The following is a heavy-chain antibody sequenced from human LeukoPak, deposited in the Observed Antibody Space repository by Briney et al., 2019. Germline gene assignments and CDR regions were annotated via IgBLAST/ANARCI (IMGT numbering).Heavy chain of an antibody. D-gene: IGHD6-19*01. CDR3: ASLSSGWYGDWFDP. J-gene: IGHJ5*02. V-gene: IGHV1-8*01. Sequence: GASVKVSCKASGYTFTSYDINWVRQATGQGLEWMGWMNPNSGNTGYAQKFQGRVTITRDTSASTAYMELSSLRSEDTAVYYCASLSSGWYGDWFDPWGQGTLVTVSS. CDR2: MNPNSGNT. CDR1: GYTFTSYD.